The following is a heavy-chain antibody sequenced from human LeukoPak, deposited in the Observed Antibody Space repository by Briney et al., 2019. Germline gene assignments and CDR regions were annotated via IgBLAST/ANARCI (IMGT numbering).Heavy chain of an antibody. CDR2: INHSGST. Sequence: PSETLSLTCAVYGGSFSGYYWSWIRQPPGKGLEWIGEINHSGSTNYNPSLKSRVTISVDTSKNQFSPKLSSVTAADTAVYYCARGGVLWFGDLFDYWGQGTLVTVSS. J-gene: IGHJ4*02. V-gene: IGHV4-34*01. CDR3: ARGGVLWFGDLFDY. CDR1: GGSFSGYY. D-gene: IGHD3-10*01.